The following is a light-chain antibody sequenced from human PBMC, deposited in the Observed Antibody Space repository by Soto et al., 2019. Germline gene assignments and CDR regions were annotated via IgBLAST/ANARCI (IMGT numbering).Light chain of an antibody. J-gene: IGLJ2*01. CDR3: SSYAGNSIFVV. V-gene: IGLV2-23*03. Sequence: QSVLTQPASVSGSPGQSITISCTGTSSDVGSYNYVSWYQQNPGKAPKLMIYEGTKRPSGISNRFSGSKSGNTASLTISGLQAEDEADYYCSSYAGNSIFVVFGGGTKLTVL. CDR2: EGT. CDR1: SSDVGSYNY.